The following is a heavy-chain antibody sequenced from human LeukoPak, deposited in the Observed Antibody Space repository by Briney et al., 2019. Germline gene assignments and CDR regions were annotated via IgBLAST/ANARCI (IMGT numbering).Heavy chain of an antibody. CDR2: ISGSGGST. V-gene: IGHV3-23*01. J-gene: IGHJ6*02. CDR3: ASDYYYYGMDV. Sequence: GGSLRLSCEASGFTFSTYVVTWVRQAPGKGLEWVSTISGSGGSTYYADSVKGRFTISRDNSKNTLYLQMNSLRAEDTAVHYCASDYYYYGMDVWGQGTTVTVSS. CDR1: GFTFSTYV.